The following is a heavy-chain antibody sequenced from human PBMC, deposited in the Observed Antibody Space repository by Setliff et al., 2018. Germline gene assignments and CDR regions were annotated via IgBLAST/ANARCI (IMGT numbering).Heavy chain of an antibody. Sequence: GESLKISCQGLGYDFFDYWIGWVRQMPGKGLEWMGIIYPGDSDTRYSPSFQGQVTFSADKSISTAYLQWSSLKASGTATYYCARVVGADGIGIDYWGQGTVVTVSS. CDR1: GYDFFDYW. CDR3: ARVVGADGIGIDY. J-gene: IGHJ4*02. CDR2: IYPGDSDT. V-gene: IGHV5-51*01. D-gene: IGHD2-15*01.